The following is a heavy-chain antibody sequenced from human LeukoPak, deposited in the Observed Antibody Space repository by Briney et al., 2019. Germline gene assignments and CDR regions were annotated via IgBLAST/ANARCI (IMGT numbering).Heavy chain of an antibody. D-gene: IGHD5-24*01. Sequence: PSETLSLTCTVSGGSISSSSYYWGWIRQPPGKGLEWIGSIYYGGSTYYNPSLKSRVTISVDTSKNQFSLKLSSVTAADTAVYYCARHANLRDGYNRFDYWGQGTLVTVSS. CDR1: GGSISSSSYY. V-gene: IGHV4-39*01. CDR2: IYYGGST. J-gene: IGHJ4*02. CDR3: ARHANLRDGYNRFDY.